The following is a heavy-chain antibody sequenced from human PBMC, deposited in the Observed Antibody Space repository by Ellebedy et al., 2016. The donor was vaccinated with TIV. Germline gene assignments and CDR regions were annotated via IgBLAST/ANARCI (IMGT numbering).Heavy chain of an antibody. Sequence: PGGSLRLSCAASGFTFSSYAMSWVRQAPGKGLEWVSTISNTGSRTYYADSVEGRFIISRDNSKKTRYLQMNSLRADDTVVYYCAKGRGGGSDSSAPRYYFDYWGLGTLVTVSS. CDR3: AKGRGGGSDSSAPRYYFDY. V-gene: IGHV3-23*01. D-gene: IGHD3-22*01. J-gene: IGHJ4*02. CDR1: GFTFSSYA. CDR2: ISNTGSRT.